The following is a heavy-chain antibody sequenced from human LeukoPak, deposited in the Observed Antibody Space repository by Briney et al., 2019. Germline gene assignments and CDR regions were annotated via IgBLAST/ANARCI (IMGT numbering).Heavy chain of an antibody. J-gene: IGHJ1*01. CDR3: AKGSFALVRGVPSEYFQH. Sequence: PGGPLRLSCTPSGFPFDTYAISWVPRAPGKPREWVSAIRGGGEKTYHADSVQGRFTISRDNSKGTLSLQMNSLRVEDTAIYYCAKGSFALVRGVPSEYFQHWGQGSLVTVSS. CDR2: IRGGGEKT. CDR1: GFPFDTYA. V-gene: IGHV3-23*01. D-gene: IGHD3-10*01.